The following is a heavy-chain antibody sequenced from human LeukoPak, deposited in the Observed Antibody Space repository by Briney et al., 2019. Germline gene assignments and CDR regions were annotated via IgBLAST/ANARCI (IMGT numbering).Heavy chain of an antibody. J-gene: IGHJ4*02. CDR1: GFTFSSYA. Sequence: GGSLRLSCAASGFTFSSYAMSWVRQAPGKGLEWVPSISGTNDNTYYADSVKDRFTISRDNSTNTLSLQMNSLRAEDTAVYYCAKGRGTTVTSAANYWGQGTLVTVSS. CDR2: ISGTNDNT. V-gene: IGHV3-23*01. D-gene: IGHD4-17*01. CDR3: AKGRGTTVTSAANY.